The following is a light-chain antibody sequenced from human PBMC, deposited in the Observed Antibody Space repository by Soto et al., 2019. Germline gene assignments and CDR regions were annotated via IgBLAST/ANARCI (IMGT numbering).Light chain of an antibody. Sequence: QSALTQPPSAFGSPGQSVTISCTGTSSDVGGYNYVSWYQHHPGKAPKLMIYDVSKRPSGVPDRFSGSKSGNTASLTVSGLQAEDEADYYCSSYAGSNNYVFGTGTKVTVL. CDR2: DVS. CDR3: SSYAGSNNYV. J-gene: IGLJ1*01. V-gene: IGLV2-8*01. CDR1: SSDVGGYNY.